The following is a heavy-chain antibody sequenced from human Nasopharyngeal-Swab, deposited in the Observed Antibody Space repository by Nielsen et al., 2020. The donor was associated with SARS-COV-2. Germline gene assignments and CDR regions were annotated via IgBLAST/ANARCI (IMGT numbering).Heavy chain of an antibody. CDR3: ARIQQQLPGIV. CDR2: TRYRSKWNY. D-gene: IGHD6-13*01. CDR1: GDSVSNDRAD. J-gene: IGHJ3*01. Sequence: SQTLSLTCAISGDSVSNDRADWRWIRQSTSRGLEWLGRTRYRSKWNYDYATSLSGRLTVSPDTAKNQFSLHLNSVTPDDTAVYYCARIQQQLPGIVWGQGTMVIVSS. V-gene: IGHV6-1*01.